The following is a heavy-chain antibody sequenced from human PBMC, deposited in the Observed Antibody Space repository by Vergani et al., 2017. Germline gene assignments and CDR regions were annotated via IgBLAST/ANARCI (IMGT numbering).Heavy chain of an antibody. CDR3: AREDYGILTGYRY. CDR1: GYTFSNNY. J-gene: IGHJ4*02. D-gene: IGHD3-9*01. CDR2: INPSGGHT. Sequence: QVQVVQSGAEVKKSGASVKVSCKTSGYTFSNNYMHWVRQAPGQGLEWMGIINPSGGHTNYAQKFQGRVTMTRDTSTSTVYMELSSLISEDTAIYYCAREDYGILTGYRYWGQGTLVTVSA. V-gene: IGHV1-46*03.